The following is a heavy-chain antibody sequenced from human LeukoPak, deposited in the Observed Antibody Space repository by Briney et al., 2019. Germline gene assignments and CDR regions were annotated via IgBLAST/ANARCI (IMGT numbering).Heavy chain of an antibody. V-gene: IGHV3-30-3*01. J-gene: IGHJ4*02. CDR1: GFSFSSFV. Sequence: QPGGSLRLSCAVSGFSFSSFVMHWVRQAPGKGLEWVAAILPDGGNKHYADSVKGRVTISRDNSKNTLYLQMNSLRAEDTALYYCAIMTTAVTNFDYWGQGTLVTVSS. CDR2: ILPDGGNK. D-gene: IGHD4-23*01. CDR3: AIMTTAVTNFDY.